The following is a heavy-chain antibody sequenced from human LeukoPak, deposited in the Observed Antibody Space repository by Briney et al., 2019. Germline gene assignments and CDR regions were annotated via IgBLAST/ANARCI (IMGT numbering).Heavy chain of an antibody. CDR1: GFTFSSYA. D-gene: IGHD3-10*01. CDR3: ARDFDYYGSGSYLYYYYGMDV. V-gene: IGHV3-74*01. Sequence: PGGSLRLSCAASGFTFSSYAMSWVRQAPGKGLVWVSRINSDGSSTSYADSVKGRFTISRDNAKNTLYLQMNSLRAEDTAVYYCARDFDYYGSGSYLYYYYGMDVWGKGTTVTVSS. CDR2: INSDGSST. J-gene: IGHJ6*04.